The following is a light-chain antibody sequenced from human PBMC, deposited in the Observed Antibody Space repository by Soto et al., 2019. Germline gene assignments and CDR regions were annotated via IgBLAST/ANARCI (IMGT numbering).Light chain of an antibody. CDR3: QQYSDYSRS. V-gene: IGKV1-5*03. CDR2: TAS. J-gene: IGKJ1*01. Sequence: DIQMTQSPSTLSASIGDRITISCRASQNIDTWLAWYQQRPGEAPKLLIYTASNLESGVPSRFSGSGSGTYFTLTITSLQPDDFATYYFQQYSDYSRSFGQGTQV. CDR1: QNIDTW.